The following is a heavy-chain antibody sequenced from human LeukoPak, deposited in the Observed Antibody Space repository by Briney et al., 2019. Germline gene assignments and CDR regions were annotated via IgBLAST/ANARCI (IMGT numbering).Heavy chain of an antibody. Sequence: QVQLQESGPGLVKPSQTLSLTCAVSGGSIGSGGYSRSWIRPPPGKGLAWIGYIYYSGSTYYNPSLKSRVTISVDTSKNQFSLKLSSVTAADTAVYYCARALGSTSTPNLWGQGTLVTVSS. CDR1: GGSIGSGGYS. CDR3: ARALGSTSTPNL. D-gene: IGHD2-2*01. V-gene: IGHV4-30-4*07. CDR2: IYYSGST. J-gene: IGHJ5*02.